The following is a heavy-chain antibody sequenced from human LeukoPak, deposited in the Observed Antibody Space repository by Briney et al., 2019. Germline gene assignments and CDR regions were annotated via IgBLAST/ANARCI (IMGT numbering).Heavy chain of an antibody. Sequence: GGSLRLSCAASGFTFSTYGMSWVRQAPGKGLEWVSTLSTSTTRTYYADSVKGRFTISRDNSKRTLYLQMNSLRAEDTAVYYCAKDSGVLRHFDWLSYFVSWGQGTLVTASS. D-gene: IGHD3-9*01. V-gene: IGHV3-23*01. CDR2: LSTSTTRT. CDR1: GFTFSTYG. CDR3: AKDSGVLRHFDWLSYFVS. J-gene: IGHJ4*02.